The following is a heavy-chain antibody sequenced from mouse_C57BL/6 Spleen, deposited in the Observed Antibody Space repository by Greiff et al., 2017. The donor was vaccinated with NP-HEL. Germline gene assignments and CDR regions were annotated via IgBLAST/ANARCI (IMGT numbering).Heavy chain of an antibody. Sequence: EVMLVESGGGLVQPGGSMKLSCVASGFTFSNYWMNWVRQSPEKGLEWVAQIRLKSDNYATHYAESVKGRFTISRDDSKSSVYLQMNNLRAEDTGIYYCTGITTVVSYYFDYWGQGTTLTVSS. V-gene: IGHV6-3*01. J-gene: IGHJ2*01. D-gene: IGHD1-1*01. CDR3: TGITTVVSYYFDY. CDR1: GFTFSNYW. CDR2: IRLKSDNYAT.